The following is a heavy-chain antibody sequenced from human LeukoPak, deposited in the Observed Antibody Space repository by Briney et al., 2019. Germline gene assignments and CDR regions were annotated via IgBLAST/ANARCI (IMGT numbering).Heavy chain of an antibody. Sequence: ASVKVPCKASGYTFTGYYMYWVRQAPGQGLEWMGWINPNSGGTNYAQKFQGRVTMTRDTSISTAYMELSRLRSDDTAVYYCARDSHSSGWYQGSLFDYWGQGTLVTVSS. J-gene: IGHJ4*02. CDR3: ARDSHSSGWYQGSLFDY. D-gene: IGHD6-19*01. CDR2: INPNSGGT. V-gene: IGHV1-2*02. CDR1: GYTFTGYY.